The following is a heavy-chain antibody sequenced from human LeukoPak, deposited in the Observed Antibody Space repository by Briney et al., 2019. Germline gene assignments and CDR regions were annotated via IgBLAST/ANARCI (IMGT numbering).Heavy chain of an antibody. D-gene: IGHD3-10*01. Sequence: SETLSLTCTVSGVSISSDSYYWSWIRQPAGKGLEWIGRFYTSGTTNYNPSLKSRVTISVDTSKNQFSLKLRSVTAADTAVYYCARVRFAEGYFDYWGQGTLVTVSS. CDR3: ARVRFAEGYFDY. J-gene: IGHJ4*02. V-gene: IGHV4-61*02. CDR2: FYTSGTT. CDR1: GVSISSDSYY.